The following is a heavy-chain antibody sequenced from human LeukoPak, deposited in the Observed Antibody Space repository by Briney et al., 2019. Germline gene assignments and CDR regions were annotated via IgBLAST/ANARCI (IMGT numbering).Heavy chain of an antibody. D-gene: IGHD4-17*01. V-gene: IGHV4-59*01. J-gene: IGHJ6*04. Sequence: PSETLCLTCTASGFSISSYYWSWIRQPPGKGLEWIGDIYYSGSTNYNPSLKSRVTISVDTSKNQFSLKLSSVTAADTAVYYCARDLYGDYPRGYYGMDVWGKGTTVTVSS. CDR2: IYYSGST. CDR1: GFSISSYY. CDR3: ARDLYGDYPRGYYGMDV.